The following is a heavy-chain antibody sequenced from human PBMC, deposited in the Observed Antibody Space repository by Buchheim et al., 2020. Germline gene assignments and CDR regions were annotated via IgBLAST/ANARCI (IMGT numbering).Heavy chain of an antibody. CDR2: ISYDGSNK. CDR1: GFTFSSYA. J-gene: IGHJ6*02. V-gene: IGHV3-30*04. D-gene: IGHD5-24*01. Sequence: QVQLVESGGGVVQPGRSLRLSCAASGFTFSSYAMHWVRQAPGKGLEWVAVISYDGSNKYYADSVKGRFTISRDNSKSTLYLQMNSLRAEDTAVYYCARVGGDGYNWYYYYGMDVWGQGTT. CDR3: ARVGGDGYNWYYYYGMDV.